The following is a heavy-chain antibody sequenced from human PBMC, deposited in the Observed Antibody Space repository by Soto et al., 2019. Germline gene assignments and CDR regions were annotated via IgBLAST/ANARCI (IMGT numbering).Heavy chain of an antibody. Sequence: SVKVSCKASGVTFSSETLGWVRQAPGQGLEWVGGIIPLFGTASYAQKFQGRVTITADESTSTVYMELSSLRSDDMAVYFCATELGENPASPFDAWGQGTLVTVSS. CDR1: GVTFSSET. CDR3: ATELGENPASPFDA. D-gene: IGHD3-10*01. V-gene: IGHV1-69*13. CDR2: IIPLFGTA. J-gene: IGHJ4*02.